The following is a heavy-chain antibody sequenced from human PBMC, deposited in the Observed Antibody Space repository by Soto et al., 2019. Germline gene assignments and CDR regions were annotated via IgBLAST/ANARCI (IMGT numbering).Heavy chain of an antibody. Sequence: SETLSLTCTVSGGSISSSSYYWGWIRQPPGKGLEWIGSIYYSGSTYYNPSLKSRVTISVDTSKNQFSLKLSSVTAADTAVYYCARGSGWYLFDYWGQGTLVTVSS. CDR3: ARGSGWYLFDY. CDR2: IYYSGST. V-gene: IGHV4-39*07. D-gene: IGHD6-19*01. CDR1: GGSISSSSYY. J-gene: IGHJ4*02.